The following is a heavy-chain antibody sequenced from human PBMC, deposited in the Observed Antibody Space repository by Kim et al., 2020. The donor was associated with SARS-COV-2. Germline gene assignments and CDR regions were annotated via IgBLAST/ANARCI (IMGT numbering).Heavy chain of an antibody. J-gene: IGHJ6*02. D-gene: IGHD3-3*01. Sequence: ASVKVSCKTSGYVFNNYYMHWVRQAPGQGLEWMGIVNPNGGTTSYAQKFQGRVTMTWDMSMSTGYMELSSLTSDDTAVYYCARPLWSETRQRPGYYFYYGMGVWGQGSTVTVSS. V-gene: IGHV1-46*02. CDR3: ARPLWSETRQRPGYYFYYGMGV. CDR1: GYVFNNYY. CDR2: VNPNGGTT.